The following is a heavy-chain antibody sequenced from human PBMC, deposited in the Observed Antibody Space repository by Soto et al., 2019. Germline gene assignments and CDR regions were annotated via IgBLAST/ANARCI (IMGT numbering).Heavy chain of an antibody. Sequence: ASVKVSCKASGYTFTSYGISWVRQAPGQGLEWMGWISAYNGNTNYAQKLQGRVTMTTDTSTSTAYMELRSLRSDDTAVYYCARDKGRADILTGYYISEWFDPWGQGTLVTVSS. V-gene: IGHV1-18*01. CDR1: GYTFTSYG. D-gene: IGHD3-9*01. CDR2: ISAYNGNT. CDR3: ARDKGRADILTGYYISEWFDP. J-gene: IGHJ5*02.